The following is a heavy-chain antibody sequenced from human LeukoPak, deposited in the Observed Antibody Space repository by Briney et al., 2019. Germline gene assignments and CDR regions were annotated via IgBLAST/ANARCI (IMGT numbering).Heavy chain of an antibody. CDR3: ARGIVGATTPFDY. D-gene: IGHD1-26*01. V-gene: IGHV4-4*07. J-gene: IGHJ4*02. CDR1: GGSITIYY. CDR2: IYTSGST. Sequence: SETLSLTCTVSGGSITIYYWSWIRQPAGKGLEWIGRIYTSGSTNYNPSLKSRVTMSVDTSKNQFSLTLNSVTAADTAVYYCARGIVGATTPFDYWGQGTLVTVSS.